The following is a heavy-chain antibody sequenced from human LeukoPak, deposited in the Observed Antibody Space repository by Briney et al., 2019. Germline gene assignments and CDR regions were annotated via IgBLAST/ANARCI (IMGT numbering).Heavy chain of an antibody. CDR2: IIPIFGRA. CDR3: ARDKRRVRSRNLANWFDP. Sequence: GASVKVSCKASGGTFSSYGISWVRQAPGQGLEWMGGIIPIFGRAKYAQKFQGRVTITADESTSTAYMELSSLRSEDTAVYYCARDKRRVRSRNLANWFDPWGQGTLVTVSS. J-gene: IGHJ5*02. V-gene: IGHV1-69*13. D-gene: IGHD1-14*01. CDR1: GGTFSSYG.